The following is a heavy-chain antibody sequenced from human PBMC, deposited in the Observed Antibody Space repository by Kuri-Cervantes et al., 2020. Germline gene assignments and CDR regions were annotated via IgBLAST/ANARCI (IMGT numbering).Heavy chain of an antibody. CDR3: ARGTLEQQLVLPDY. D-gene: IGHD6-13*01. Sequence: GESLKISCAASGFTFSSYSMNWVRQAPGKGLEWVSSISTSSSYIFYADSVKGQFTISRDNAKNSLYLQMNSLRGEDTGVYYCARGTLEQQLVLPDYWGQGTLVTVSS. J-gene: IGHJ4*02. V-gene: IGHV3-21*03. CDR1: GFTFSSYS. CDR2: ISTSSSYI.